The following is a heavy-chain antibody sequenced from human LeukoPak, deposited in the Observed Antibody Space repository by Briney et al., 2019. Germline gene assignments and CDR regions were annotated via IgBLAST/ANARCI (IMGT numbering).Heavy chain of an antibody. CDR3: AREPNCSSTSCYVDY. CDR1: GGSISSSSYY. V-gene: IGHV4-39*07. D-gene: IGHD2-2*01. Sequence: DPSETLSLTCTVSGGSISSSSYYWGWIRQPPGKGLEWTGSIYYSGSTYYNPSLKSRVTISVDTSKNQFSLKLSSVTAADTAVYYCAREPNCSSTSCYVDYWGQGTLVTVSS. J-gene: IGHJ4*02. CDR2: IYYSGST.